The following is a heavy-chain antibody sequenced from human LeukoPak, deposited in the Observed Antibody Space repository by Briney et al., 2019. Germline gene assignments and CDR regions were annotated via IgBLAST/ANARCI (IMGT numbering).Heavy chain of an antibody. V-gene: IGHV3-21*01. CDR2: ISSSSSYI. J-gene: IGHJ3*02. Sequence: GGSLRLSCAASGFTFSSYSMNWARQAPGKGLEWVSSISSSSSYIYYADSVKGRFTISRDNAKNSLYLQMNSLRAEDTAVYYCASPYYYDSNAFDIWGQGTMVTVSS. D-gene: IGHD3-22*01. CDR3: ASPYYYDSNAFDI. CDR1: GFTFSSYS.